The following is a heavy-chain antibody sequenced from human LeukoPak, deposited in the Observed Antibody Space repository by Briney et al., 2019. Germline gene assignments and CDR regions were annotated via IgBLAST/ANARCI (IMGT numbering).Heavy chain of an antibody. J-gene: IGHJ6*03. CDR3: AKIDGSGSPFYYYYMDV. Sequence: GGSLRLSCAASGFTFSSYGMHWVRQAPGKGLEWVAFIRYDGSNKYYADSVKGRFTISRDNSKNTLYLQMNSLRAEDTAVYYCAKIDGSGSPFYYYYMDVWGKGTTVTISS. V-gene: IGHV3-30*02. CDR1: GFTFSSYG. D-gene: IGHD3-10*01. CDR2: IRYDGSNK.